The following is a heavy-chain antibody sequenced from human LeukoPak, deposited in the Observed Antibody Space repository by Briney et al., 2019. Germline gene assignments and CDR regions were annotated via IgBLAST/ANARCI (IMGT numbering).Heavy chain of an antibody. CDR3: ARDWGYCSGGSCYSGWFDP. Sequence: SETLSLTCTVSGGSISSYYWSWLRQPAGKGLEWIGRIYTSGSTNYNPSLKSRVTISVDTSKNQFSLKLSSVTAADTAVYYCARDWGYCSGGSCYSGWFDPWGQGTLVTVSS. V-gene: IGHV4-4*07. CDR2: IYTSGST. J-gene: IGHJ5*02. CDR1: GGSISSYY. D-gene: IGHD2-15*01.